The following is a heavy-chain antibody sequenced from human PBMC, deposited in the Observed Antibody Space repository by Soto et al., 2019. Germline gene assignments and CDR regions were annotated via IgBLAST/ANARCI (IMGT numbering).Heavy chain of an antibody. CDR1: GGSISSYY. CDR3: ARDRKKVTWYYGMDV. Sequence: PSETLSLTCTVSGGSISSYYWSWIRQPPGKGLEWIGHIFYSGSTEYNPSLKSRVTISVDTSKTQFSLKLNSVTAADTAVYCCARDRKKVTWYYGMDVWGQGTTVTVSS. D-gene: IGHD2-21*02. CDR2: IFYSGST. J-gene: IGHJ6*02. V-gene: IGHV4-59*01.